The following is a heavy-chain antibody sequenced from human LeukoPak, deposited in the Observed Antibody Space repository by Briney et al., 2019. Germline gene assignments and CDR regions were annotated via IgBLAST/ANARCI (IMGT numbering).Heavy chain of an antibody. Sequence: PGGSLRLSCAASGFTFSSYAMSWVRQAPGKGLVWVSHINSDGITTNYADSVKGRFTISRDNAKNTLYLQMNSLRAEDTAVYYCARDTPGGVGFDYWGQGTLVTVSS. D-gene: IGHD2-15*01. J-gene: IGHJ4*02. CDR3: ARDTPGGVGFDY. V-gene: IGHV3-74*01. CDR1: GFTFSSYA. CDR2: INSDGITT.